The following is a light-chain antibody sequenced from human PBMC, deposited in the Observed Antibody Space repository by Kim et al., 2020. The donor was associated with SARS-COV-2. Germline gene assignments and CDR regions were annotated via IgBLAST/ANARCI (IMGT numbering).Light chain of an antibody. V-gene: IGLV1-44*01. J-gene: IGLJ3*02. CDR3: AAWDDSLNGPV. Sequence: GPRVTISCSGSSSNSGSSNVNWYQQLPGTAPKVLIFSENQRPSGVPDRFSGSKSGTSASLAISGLQSEDEADYYCAAWDDSLNGPVFGGGTQLTVL. CDR1: SSNSGSSN. CDR2: SEN.